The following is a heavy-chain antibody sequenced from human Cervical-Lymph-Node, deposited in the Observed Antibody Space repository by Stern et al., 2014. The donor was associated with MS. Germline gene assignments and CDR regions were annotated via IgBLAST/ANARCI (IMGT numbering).Heavy chain of an antibody. CDR2: IYHSGGT. CDR3: ARELPDLNAFDI. V-gene: IGHV4-4*02. CDR1: GGSISSSNW. D-gene: IGHD1-14*01. J-gene: IGHJ3*02. Sequence: QVQLQESGPGLVKPSGTLSLPCAVSGGSISSSNWWSWVRQSPGQGLEWIGEIYHSGGTNYSPSFESRVIISVDKSKNQFSLKLSYVTAADTAVYYCARELPDLNAFDIWGQGTMVTVSS.